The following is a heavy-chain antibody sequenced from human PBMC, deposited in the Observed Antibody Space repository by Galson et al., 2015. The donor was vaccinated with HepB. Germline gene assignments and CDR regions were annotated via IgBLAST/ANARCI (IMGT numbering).Heavy chain of an antibody. Sequence: SLRLSCAASGFTFGDYAMSWVRQAPGKGLEWVGFIRSKAYGGTTEYAASVKGRFTISRDDSKSIAYLQMNSLKTEDTAVYYCTRDQGVSEAAREFDYWGQGTLVTVSS. D-gene: IGHD6-6*01. V-gene: IGHV3-49*04. CDR1: GFTFGDYA. J-gene: IGHJ4*02. CDR2: IRSKAYGGTT. CDR3: TRDQGVSEAAREFDY.